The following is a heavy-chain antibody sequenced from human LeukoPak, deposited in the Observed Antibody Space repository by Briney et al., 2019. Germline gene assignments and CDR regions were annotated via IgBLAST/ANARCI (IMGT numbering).Heavy chain of an antibody. Sequence: GGSLRLSCAASGFTFSSYWMSWVRQAPGKGLEWVANIKQDGSEKYYVDSVKGRFTISRDNSENTLYLQMNSLRAEDTAVYYCARDGGYYDSSGYDYWGQGTLVTVSS. CDR1: GFTFSSYW. CDR3: ARDGGYYDSSGYDY. D-gene: IGHD3-22*01. J-gene: IGHJ4*02. V-gene: IGHV3-7*01. CDR2: IKQDGSEK.